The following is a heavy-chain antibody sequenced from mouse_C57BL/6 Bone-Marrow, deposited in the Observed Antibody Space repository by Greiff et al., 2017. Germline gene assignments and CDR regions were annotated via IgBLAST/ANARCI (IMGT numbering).Heavy chain of an antibody. V-gene: IGHV1-9*01. CDR1: GYTFTGYW. CDR3: ARYDYDRLYYAIAY. CDR2: LLPGSGST. J-gene: IGHJ4*01. Sequence: QVQLQQSGAELMKPGASVKLSCKATGYTFTGYWIEWVKQRPGHGLEWIGELLPGSGSTNYNEKFKGKATFTAATSSNTAYMQLSSLTTEDSAIYYGARYDYDRLYYAIAYWGQGTSVTVSS. D-gene: IGHD2-4*01.